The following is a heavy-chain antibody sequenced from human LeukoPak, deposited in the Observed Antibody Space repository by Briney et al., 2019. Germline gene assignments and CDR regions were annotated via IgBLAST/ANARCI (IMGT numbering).Heavy chain of an antibody. CDR2: IDPRDSYT. J-gene: IGHJ4*02. Sequence: GESLRISCKGSGYSFTSYWISWVRQMPGKGLEWMGRIDPRDSYTNYSPSFQGHVTISADKSISTAYLQWSSLKASDTAMYYCARRAVVTHEDDYWGQGTLVTVSS. CDR3: ARRAVVTHEDDY. V-gene: IGHV5-10-1*01. D-gene: IGHD4-23*01. CDR1: GYSFTSYW.